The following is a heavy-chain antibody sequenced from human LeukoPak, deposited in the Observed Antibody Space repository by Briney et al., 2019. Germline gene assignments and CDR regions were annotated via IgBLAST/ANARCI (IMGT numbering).Heavy chain of an antibody. J-gene: IGHJ4*02. CDR1: GGSFSGYY. V-gene: IGHV4-34*01. CDR3: ARGPGYSSSWPFDY. Sequence: SETLSLTSAVYGGSFSGYYWSWIRQPPGKGLEWVGEINHSGSTNYNPSLKSRVTISVDTSKNQFSLKLSSVTAADTAVYYCARGPGYSSSWPFDYWGQGTLVTVSS. CDR2: INHSGST. D-gene: IGHD6-13*01.